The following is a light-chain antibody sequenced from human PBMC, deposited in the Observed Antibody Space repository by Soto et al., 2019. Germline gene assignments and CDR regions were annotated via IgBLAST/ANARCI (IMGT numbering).Light chain of an antibody. J-gene: IGKJ2*01. Sequence: EVVLTQSPGTLSLSPGERATLSCRASQSVSNNYFAWYQQKPGQAPRLLIFGSSDRATGIPDRFSGSGSGTYFTLIISRLEPEDFAVYYCQQYGSSPPYTFGQGTKLEIK. CDR1: QSVSNNY. CDR2: GSS. V-gene: IGKV3-20*01. CDR3: QQYGSSPPYT.